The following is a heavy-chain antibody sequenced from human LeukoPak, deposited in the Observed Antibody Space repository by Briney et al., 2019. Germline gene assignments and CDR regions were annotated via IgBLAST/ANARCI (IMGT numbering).Heavy chain of an antibody. V-gene: IGHV4-34*01. CDR1: GGSFSGYY. Sequence: SETLSLTCAVYGGSFSGYYWSWIRQPPGKGLEWIGEVNHSGSTNYNPSLKSRVTISADTSKNQFSLKLSSVTAADTAVYYCARRQLWFREIDYWGQGTLVTVSS. CDR3: ARRQLWFREIDY. D-gene: IGHD3-10*01. CDR2: VNHSGST. J-gene: IGHJ4*02.